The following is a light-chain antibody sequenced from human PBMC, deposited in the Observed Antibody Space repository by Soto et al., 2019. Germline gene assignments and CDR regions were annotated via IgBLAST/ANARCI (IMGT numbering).Light chain of an antibody. CDR1: ESVLYSDGNSY. V-gene: IGKV2-30*01. CDR3: MQGTYGPYT. Sequence: DVVMTQSPLSLTVTLGQSASVSCRSSESVLYSDGNSYLSWFQQRPGRSPRRLIYKVSNRETGVPARISGSGSDTDFTLKISRVAAGDVGVYYCMQGTYGPYTFGQGTQLEIK. CDR2: KVS. J-gene: IGKJ2*01.